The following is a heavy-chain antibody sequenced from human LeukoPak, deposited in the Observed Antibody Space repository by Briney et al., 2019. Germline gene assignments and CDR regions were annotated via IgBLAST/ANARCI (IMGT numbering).Heavy chain of an antibody. CDR3: AREVLIVVEPAANTIDY. CDR2: INKGGSYM. CDR1: GFTFRDYT. Sequence: GGSLRLSCAASGFTFRDYTMNWVRQTPGKGLEWVSAINKGGSYMTYADSVKGRFTVSRGNAKNSLSLQMNNLRVEDTAVYFCAREVLIVVEPAANTIDYWGQGTRVTVSS. V-gene: IGHV3-21*01. J-gene: IGHJ4*02. D-gene: IGHD2-2*01.